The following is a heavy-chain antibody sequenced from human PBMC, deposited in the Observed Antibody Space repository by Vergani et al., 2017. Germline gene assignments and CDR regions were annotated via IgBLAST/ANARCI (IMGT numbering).Heavy chain of an antibody. J-gene: IGHJ3*02. D-gene: IGHD3-16*01. CDR1: GYSISSGYY. V-gene: IGHV4-38-2*02. Sequence: QVQLQESGPRLVKPSETLSLICSVSGYSISSGYYWGWIRQPPGKGLEWIATVFHSGSAYYNPSLRRRVTISVETSKNQFSLRLTTLTAADTAVYYCARQFWVSQGVGAFETWGRGTEVSVSS. CDR2: VFHSGSA. CDR3: ARQFWVSQGVGAFET.